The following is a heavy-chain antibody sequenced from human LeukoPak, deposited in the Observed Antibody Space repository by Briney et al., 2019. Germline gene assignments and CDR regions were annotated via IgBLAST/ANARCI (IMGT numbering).Heavy chain of an antibody. J-gene: IGHJ2*01. Sequence: GGSLRLSCAASGFIFSSYGMHWVRQAPGKGLDWVAVIWYDGSNKYYPDSVQGRFTISRDNSKNTLYLQVNSLRAEDTAVYYCARDRSMSGWYIDLWGRGTLVTVSS. CDR1: GFIFSSYG. CDR3: ARDRSMSGWYIDL. D-gene: IGHD2/OR15-2a*01. V-gene: IGHV3-33*01. CDR2: IWYDGSNK.